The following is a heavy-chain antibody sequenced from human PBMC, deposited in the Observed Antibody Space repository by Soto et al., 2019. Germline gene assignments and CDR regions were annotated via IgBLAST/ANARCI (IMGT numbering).Heavy chain of an antibody. Sequence: EVQLVESGGGLVQPGGSLKLSCGASGFTFSDSAMHWVRQASGKGLEWVGRIRSKANSYATEYAATVKGMFTISRDDTKNSASLQMNSLKTEDTALYYCTRHLIDYGGQGTLVTVSS. CDR2: IRSKANSYAT. V-gene: IGHV3-73*01. J-gene: IGHJ4*02. CDR3: TRHLIDY. CDR1: GFTFSDSA.